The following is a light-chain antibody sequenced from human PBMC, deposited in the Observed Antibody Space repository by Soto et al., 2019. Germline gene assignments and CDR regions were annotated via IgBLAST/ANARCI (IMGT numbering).Light chain of an antibody. CDR3: HQRQSWPRT. CDR1: QYVGSR. J-gene: IGKJ1*01. CDR2: YTS. Sequence: EIVITQSAVTLSVSPGERATLSCRASQYVGSRLAWYQHKPGQAPRLLIYYTSKRATGIPARFSGSGSGTDFTLTISSLAPDDFAIYYCHQRQSWPRTFGQGTKVDIK. V-gene: IGKV3-11*01.